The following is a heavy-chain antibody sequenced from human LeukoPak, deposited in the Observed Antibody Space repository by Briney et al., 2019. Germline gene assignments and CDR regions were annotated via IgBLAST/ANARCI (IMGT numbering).Heavy chain of an antibody. D-gene: IGHD6-19*01. J-gene: IGHJ3*02. CDR2: ITNSGDST. CDR3: ARLGEWLVYDAFHI. V-gene: IGHV3-23*01. CDR1: GFTFSTYA. Sequence: GGSLRLSCAASGFTFSTYAMSWVRQAPGKGLEWVSGITNSGDSTYYAASMKGRITISRDNPKNTLYLQVNSLRAEDTAVYYCARLGEWLVYDAFHIWGQGTMVTVSS.